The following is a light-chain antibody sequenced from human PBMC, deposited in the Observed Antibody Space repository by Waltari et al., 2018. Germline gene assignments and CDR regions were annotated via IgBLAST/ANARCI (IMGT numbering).Light chain of an antibody. J-gene: IGKJ1*01. CDR1: QSIATW. CDR3: QQYNSYPWT. CDR2: EAS. Sequence: DIQMTQSPSTLSPSVGARVTITCRASQSIATWVAWYQQKPGKAPNLLIYEASSLGSGVPSRFSGSGSGTEFTLTISSLQPDDFATYYCQQYNSYPWTFGQGTKVEIK. V-gene: IGKV1-5*03.